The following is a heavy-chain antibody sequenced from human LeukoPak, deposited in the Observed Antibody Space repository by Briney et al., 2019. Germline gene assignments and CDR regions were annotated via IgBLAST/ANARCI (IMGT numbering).Heavy chain of an antibody. CDR1: GYTFINYD. CDR2: LIPTVGNR. J-gene: IGHJ5*02. Sequence: DTLTVSCTASGYTFINYDYNWGRQAHRQGNEWIGWLIPTVGNRGCARKFQDIVTLTRDTSISTAYMDLYSLTSEDTAVYYCARGNLIRFGGVSWGQGSLVTVSS. V-gene: IGHV1-8*01. D-gene: IGHD3-16*01. CDR3: ARGNLIRFGGVS.